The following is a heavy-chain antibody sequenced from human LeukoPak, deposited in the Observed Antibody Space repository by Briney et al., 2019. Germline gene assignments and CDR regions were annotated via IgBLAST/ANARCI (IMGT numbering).Heavy chain of an antibody. CDR3: ARVIAVAGINWFDP. V-gene: IGHV4-61*01. J-gene: IGHJ5*02. CDR2: IYYSGST. D-gene: IGHD6-19*01. CDR1: GGSVSSGSYY. Sequence: SETLSLTCTVSGGSVSSGSYYWSWIRQPPGKGLEWIGYIYYSGSTNYNPSLKSRVTISVDTSKNQFSLKLSSVTAADTAVYYCARVIAVAGINWFDPWGQGTLVTVSS.